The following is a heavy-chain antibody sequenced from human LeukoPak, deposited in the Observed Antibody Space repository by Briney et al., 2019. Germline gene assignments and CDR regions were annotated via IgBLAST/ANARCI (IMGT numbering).Heavy chain of an antibody. CDR3: ARRSGTNYALDF. J-gene: IGHJ4*02. CDR2: ISGSGDTT. CDR1: GFTFSSYA. D-gene: IGHD1-26*01. V-gene: IGHV3-23*01. Sequence: GGSLRLSCAASGFTFSSYAMRWVRQAPGKGLEWVSAISGSGDTTDYADSVKGRFTISRDNSKNTLYLQMNSLRAEDTALYYCARRSGTNYALDFWGQGTLVTVSS.